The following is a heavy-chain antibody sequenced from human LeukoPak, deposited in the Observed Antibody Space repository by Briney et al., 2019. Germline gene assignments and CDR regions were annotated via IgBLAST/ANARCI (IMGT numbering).Heavy chain of an antibody. CDR1: GFTFSSYE. CDR2: ISSSGSTI. V-gene: IGHV3-48*03. CDR3: ARDLGYSSGWYYFDY. D-gene: IGHD6-19*01. Sequence: SGGSLRLSCAASGFTFSSYEMNWVRQAPGKGLEWASYISSSGSTIYYADSVKGRFTISRDNAKNSLYLQMNSLRAEDTAVYYCARDLGYSSGWYYFDYWGQGTLVTVSS. J-gene: IGHJ4*02.